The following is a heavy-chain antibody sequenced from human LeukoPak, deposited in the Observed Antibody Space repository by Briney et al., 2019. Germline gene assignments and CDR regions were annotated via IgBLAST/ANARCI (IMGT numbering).Heavy chain of an antibody. CDR1: GFTFNDYA. V-gene: IGHV3-23*01. D-gene: IGHD6-19*01. CDR3: AKGVQWAVPGSCLDS. J-gene: IGHJ4*02. CDR2: ISGSGGST. Sequence: GGSLRLSCPASGFTFNDYAMIWVRQAPGKGLEWVSGISGSGGSTYYADSVKGRFRISRDNSKNTLYLQMNGLRVDDTAVYYCAKGVQWAVPGSCLDSWGLGTLVTVSS.